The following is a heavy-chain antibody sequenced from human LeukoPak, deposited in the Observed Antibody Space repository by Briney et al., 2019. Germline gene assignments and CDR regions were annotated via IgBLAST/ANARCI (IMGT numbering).Heavy chain of an antibody. D-gene: IGHD3-10*01. CDR2: ISGSGGST. V-gene: IGHV3-23*01. CDR3: AKGTYYYGSGSYSIFDY. J-gene: IGHJ4*02. CDR1: GFTFSSYA. Sequence: RGSLRLSCAASGFTFSSYALSWVRQAPGKGLEWVSAISGSGGSTYYADSVKGRFTISRDNSKNTLYLQMNSLRAEDTAVYYCAKGTYYYGSGSYSIFDYWGQGTLVTVSS.